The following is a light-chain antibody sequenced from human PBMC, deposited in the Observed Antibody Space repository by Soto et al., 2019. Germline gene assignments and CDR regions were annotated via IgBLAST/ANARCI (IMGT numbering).Light chain of an antibody. Sequence: QSALSQPASVCWSPGHSIAISCTGTSSDVGGYNYVSWYQQHPGKAPKLMIYEVSNRPSGVSNCFSGSKSGNTASLTISGLQAEEEADHYCSSYTSSSTYVFGTGTKVTVL. CDR1: SSDVGGYNY. CDR2: EVS. J-gene: IGLJ1*01. V-gene: IGLV2-14*01. CDR3: SSYTSSSTYV.